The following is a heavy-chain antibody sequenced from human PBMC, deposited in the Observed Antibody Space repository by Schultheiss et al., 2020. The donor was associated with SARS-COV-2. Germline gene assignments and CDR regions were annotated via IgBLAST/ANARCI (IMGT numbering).Heavy chain of an antibody. D-gene: IGHD5-24*01. J-gene: IGHJ6*02. V-gene: IGHV3-9*01. Sequence: GGSLRLSCAASGFTFDDYAMHWVRQAPGKGLEWVSGISWNSGSIGYADSVQGRFTISRDNAKNSLYLQMDSLRAEDTALYYCAKDRRATGYYYYGMDVWGQGTTVTVSS. CDR1: GFTFDDYA. CDR3: AKDRRATGYYYYGMDV. CDR2: ISWNSGSI.